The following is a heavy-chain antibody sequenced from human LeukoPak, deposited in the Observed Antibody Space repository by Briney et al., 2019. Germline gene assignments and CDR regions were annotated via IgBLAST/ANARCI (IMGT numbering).Heavy chain of an antibody. CDR1: GGSIRTNY. V-gene: IGHV4-59*01. Sequence: SETLSLTCTVSGGSIRTNYWSWIRQAPGKGLEWIGFAHSRGHTRSNPSLESRVTLSVDMSNNHLSLRLTSVTAADTAVYYCARDSYDYDSHFEDVFDSWGQGTMVTVSS. CDR2: AHSRGHT. J-gene: IGHJ3*01. CDR3: ARDSYDYDSHFEDVFDS. D-gene: IGHD5-18*01.